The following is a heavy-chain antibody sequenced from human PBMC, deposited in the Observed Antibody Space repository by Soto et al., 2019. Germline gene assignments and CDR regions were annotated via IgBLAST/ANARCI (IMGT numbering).Heavy chain of an antibody. CDR1: GFTFSSYW. J-gene: IGHJ5*02. CDR3: ARDHYYDSSGYYYGNWFDP. CDR2: IKQDGSEK. V-gene: IGHV3-7*03. D-gene: IGHD3-22*01. Sequence: GGSLRLSCAASGFTFSSYWMSWVRQAPGKGLEWVANIKQDGSEKYYVDSVKGRFTISRDNAKNSLYLQMNSLRAEDTAVYYCARDHYYDSSGYYYGNWFDPWGQGTLVTVSS.